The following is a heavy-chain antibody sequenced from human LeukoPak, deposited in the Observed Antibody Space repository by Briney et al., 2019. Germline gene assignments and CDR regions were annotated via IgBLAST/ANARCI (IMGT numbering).Heavy chain of an antibody. D-gene: IGHD6-19*01. J-gene: IGHJ4*02. CDR2: ISYDGSNK. CDR1: GFTFSSYG. CDR3: AKAPLGWVFDY. Sequence: GGSLRLSCAASGFTFSSYGMHWVRQAPGKGLEWVAVISYDGSNKYYADSVKGRFTISRDDSKNTLYLQMNSLRAEDTAVYYCAKAPLGWVFDYWGQGTLVTVSS. V-gene: IGHV3-30*18.